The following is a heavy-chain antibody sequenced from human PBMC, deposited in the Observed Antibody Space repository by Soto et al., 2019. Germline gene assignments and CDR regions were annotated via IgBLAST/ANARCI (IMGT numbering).Heavy chain of an antibody. CDR2: IYYSGST. V-gene: IGHV4-59*01. CDR1: GGSISSYY. Sequence: SETLSLTCTVSGGSISSYYWSWIRQPPGKGLEWIGYIYYSGSTNYNPSLKSRVTISVDTSKNQFSLKLSSVAAADTAVYYWARVRSDYGVILDYWGQGTLVTVSS. D-gene: IGHD4-17*01. CDR3: ARVRSDYGVILDY. J-gene: IGHJ4*02.